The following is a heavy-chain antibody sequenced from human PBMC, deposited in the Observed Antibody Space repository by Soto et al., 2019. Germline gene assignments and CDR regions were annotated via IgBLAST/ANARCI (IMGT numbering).Heavy chain of an antibody. Sequence: PGGSLRLSCAASGFTFSSYAMHWVRQAPGKGLEWVAVISYDGSNKYYADSVKGRFTISRDNSKNTLYLQMNSLRAEDTAVYYCARDRFWSGHPPRGYYGMDVWGQGTTVTVSA. CDR3: ARDRFWSGHPPRGYYGMDV. J-gene: IGHJ6*01. D-gene: IGHD3-3*01. V-gene: IGHV3-30-3*01. CDR1: GFTFSSYA. CDR2: ISYDGSNK.